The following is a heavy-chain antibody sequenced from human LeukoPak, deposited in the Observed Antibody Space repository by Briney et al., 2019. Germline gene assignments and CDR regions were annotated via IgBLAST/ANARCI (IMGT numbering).Heavy chain of an antibody. CDR1: GFTFSSYS. D-gene: IGHD3-10*01. CDR3: ARLKGSGSYYKA. CDR2: ISIVADTT. V-gene: IGHV3-23*01. J-gene: IGHJ5*02. Sequence: PGGSLRLSCAASGFTFSSYSMNWVRQVPGKGLEWISTISIVADTTFYADSVKGRFTISRDNPQNTLYLQMNSLRAEGTAVYYCARLKGSGSYYKAWGQGTLVTVSS.